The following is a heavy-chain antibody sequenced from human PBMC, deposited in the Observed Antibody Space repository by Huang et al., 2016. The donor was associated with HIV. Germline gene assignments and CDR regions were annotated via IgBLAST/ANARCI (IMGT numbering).Heavy chain of an antibody. Sequence: EVQLVESGGGLVQPGGSLRLSCAASGFTFSSYWMHWVRQAPGKGLVWVSRINGDGSSTNYADSVKGRFTISRDNAENTLYVQVNSLRAEDTAVYYCARGTRLTGLWYFDLWGRGTLVIVSS. V-gene: IGHV3-74*01. J-gene: IGHJ2*01. CDR3: ARGTRLTGLWYFDL. CDR1: GFTFSSYW. D-gene: IGHD7-27*01. CDR2: INGDGSST.